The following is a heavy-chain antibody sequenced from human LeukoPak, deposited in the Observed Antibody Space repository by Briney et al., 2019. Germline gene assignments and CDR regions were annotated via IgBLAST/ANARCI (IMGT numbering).Heavy chain of an antibody. J-gene: IGHJ4*02. CDR2: ISSSSSYI. V-gene: IGHV3-21*01. Sequence: GGSLRLSRAASGFTFSSYSMNWVRQAPGKGLEWVSSISSSSSYIYYADSVKGRFTISRDNAKNSLYLQMNSLRAEDTAVYYCARDMEYYYDSSGYASFDYWGQGTLVTVSS. CDR1: GFTFSSYS. CDR3: ARDMEYYYDSSGYASFDY. D-gene: IGHD3-22*01.